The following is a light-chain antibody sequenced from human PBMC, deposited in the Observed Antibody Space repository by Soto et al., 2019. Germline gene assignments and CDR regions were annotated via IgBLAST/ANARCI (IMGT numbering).Light chain of an antibody. J-gene: IGKJ1*01. CDR1: QGINSF. CDR3: QNYNSAPRT. V-gene: IGKV1-27*01. CDR2: AAS. Sequence: DIQMTQSPSSLSASVGDRVTITCRASQGINSFLAWYQQKPGKVPKLLIYAASSLQSGVPSRFRGSRSGTDFTLTISSLQPEDVATYYCQNYNSAPRTLGQGTKVEIK.